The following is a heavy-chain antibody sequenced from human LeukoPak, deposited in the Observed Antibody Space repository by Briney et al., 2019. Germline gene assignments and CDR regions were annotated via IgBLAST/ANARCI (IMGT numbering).Heavy chain of an antibody. Sequence: AGGSLRLSCAVSGITLSNYGMSWVRQGPGKGLEWVAGISDSGGSTKYADSVKGRFTIARDNRKSTLYLQMNSLRAEDTAVYFCAKRGVVIRVILVGFHKEAYYFESWGQGALVTVSS. J-gene: IGHJ4*02. D-gene: IGHD3/OR15-3a*01. CDR1: GITLSNYG. CDR2: ISDSGGST. CDR3: AKRGVVIRVILVGFHKEAYYFES. V-gene: IGHV3-23*01.